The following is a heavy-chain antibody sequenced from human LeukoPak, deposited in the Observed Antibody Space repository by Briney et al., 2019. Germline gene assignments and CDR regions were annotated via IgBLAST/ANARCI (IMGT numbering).Heavy chain of an antibody. CDR2: ISGYNGDT. D-gene: IGHD3-22*01. Sequence: ASVKVSCKASGSTFTTFGFTWVRQAPGQGLEWIGWISGYNGDTNYAQNFQGRVTMTTDTSTGTAYMELTSLRSDDTAIYYCARVTMIVLSMHPPDNWFDPWGQGTLVTVSS. J-gene: IGHJ5*02. CDR3: ARVTMIVLSMHPPDNWFDP. CDR1: GSTFTTFG. V-gene: IGHV1-18*01.